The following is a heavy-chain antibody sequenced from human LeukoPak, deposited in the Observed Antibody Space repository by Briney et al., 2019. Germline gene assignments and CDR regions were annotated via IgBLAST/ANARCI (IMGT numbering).Heavy chain of an antibody. Sequence: PGGSLRLSCAASGFTFDDHGMNWVRRAPGKGLEWVSGITWNGGSTGYADSVKGRFTISRDNAKNSLYLQMSSLRAEDTALYYCARDRSYGAFASWGQGTLVTVSS. CDR3: ARDRSYGAFAS. D-gene: IGHD1-26*01. V-gene: IGHV3-20*04. CDR1: GFTFDDHG. J-gene: IGHJ4*02. CDR2: ITWNGGST.